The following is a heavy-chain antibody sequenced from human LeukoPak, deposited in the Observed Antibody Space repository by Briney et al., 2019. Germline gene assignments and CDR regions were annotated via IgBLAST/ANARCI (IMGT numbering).Heavy chain of an antibody. V-gene: IGHV4-59*01. CDR1: GGSISSYY. Sequence: SETLSLTCTVSGGSISSYYWNWIRQPPGKGLEWVGYIHSGSTNYNPSLKSRVTISVDTSKNRFSLKLSSVTAADTAVYYCARRPWGGMDVWGQGTTVTVSS. D-gene: IGHD1-26*01. CDR2: IHSGST. J-gene: IGHJ6*02. CDR3: ARRPWGGMDV.